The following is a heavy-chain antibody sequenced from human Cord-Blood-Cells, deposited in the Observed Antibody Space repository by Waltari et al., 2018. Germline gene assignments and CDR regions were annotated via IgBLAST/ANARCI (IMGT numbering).Heavy chain of an antibody. CDR1: GYSFTSYW. J-gene: IGHJ3*02. CDR2: IYPGDSET. D-gene: IGHD3-10*01. Sequence: EVQLVQSGAEVKKPGESLKISCKGSGYSFTSYWIGWVRQMPGKGLEWMGIIYPGDSETRYSPSFQGQVTISADKSISTAYLQWSSLKASDTAMYYCARPAMVRGVITPLDGTFDIWGQGTMVTVSS. V-gene: IGHV5-51*01. CDR3: ARPAMVRGVITPLDGTFDI.